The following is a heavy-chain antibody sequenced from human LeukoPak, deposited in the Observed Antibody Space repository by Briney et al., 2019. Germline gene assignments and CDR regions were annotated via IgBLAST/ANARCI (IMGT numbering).Heavy chain of an antibody. Sequence: ASVTVSCKASGYTFTSYGISWVRQAPGQGLEWMGWISAYNGNTNYAQKLQGRVTMTTDTSTSTAYMELRSLRSDDTAVYYCARATGTTRPHAFDMWGQGTMVTVSS. D-gene: IGHD1-7*01. CDR3: ARATGTTRPHAFDM. CDR1: GYTFTSYG. V-gene: IGHV1-18*01. J-gene: IGHJ3*02. CDR2: ISAYNGNT.